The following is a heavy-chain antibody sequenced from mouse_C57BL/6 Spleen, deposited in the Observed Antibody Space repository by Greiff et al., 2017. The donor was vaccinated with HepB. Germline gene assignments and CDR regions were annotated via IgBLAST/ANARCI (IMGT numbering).Heavy chain of an antibody. J-gene: IGHJ2*01. D-gene: IGHD2-1*01. V-gene: IGHV3-1*01. Sequence: EVMLVESGPGMVKPSQSLSLTCTVTGYSITSGYDWHWIRHFPGNKLEWMGYISYSGSTNYNPSLKSRISITHDTSKNHFFLKLNSVTTEDTATYYCARGHGNGYFDYWGKGTTLTVSS. CDR2: ISYSGST. CDR1: GYSITSGYD. CDR3: ARGHGNGYFDY.